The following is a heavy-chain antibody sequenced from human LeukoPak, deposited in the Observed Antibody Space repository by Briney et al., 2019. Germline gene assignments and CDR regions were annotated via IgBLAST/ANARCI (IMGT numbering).Heavy chain of an antibody. CDR1: GFSFSSYG. D-gene: IGHD3-22*01. J-gene: IGHJ4*02. Sequence: GGSLRLSCAASGFSFSSYGMSWVRQAPGKGLEWVSAISTSGGSTYYADSVKGRFTISRDNSKNTLSLQMNSLRAEDTAVYYCARDYYDGIGYYYEDYWGQGTLVTVSS. V-gene: IGHV3-23*01. CDR2: ISTSGGST. CDR3: ARDYYDGIGYYYEDY.